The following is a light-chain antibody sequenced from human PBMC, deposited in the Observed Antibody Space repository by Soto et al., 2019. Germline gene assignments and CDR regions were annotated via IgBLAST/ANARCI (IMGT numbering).Light chain of an antibody. CDR3: QQTNSIPIT. J-gene: IGKJ5*01. CDR2: AAS. CDR1: QDISNF. V-gene: IGKV1-39*01. Sequence: DIQMTQSPSSLSASVGDRVTITCQASQDISNFLNWYQQKPGKAPKLLIYAASTLQSGVPSRFSGSGSGTDFTLTISSLQPEDFATYYCQQTNSIPITFGQGTRLEIK.